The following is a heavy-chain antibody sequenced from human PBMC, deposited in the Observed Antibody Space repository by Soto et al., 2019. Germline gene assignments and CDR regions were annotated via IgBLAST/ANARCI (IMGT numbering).Heavy chain of an antibody. V-gene: IGHV3-30*18. D-gene: IGHD3-10*01. Sequence: GGSLRLSCAASGFTFISYGMHWVRQAPGKALEWVAVISYDGSNKYYADSVKGRFTISRDNSKNTLYLQMNSLRAEDTAVYYCAKERGTMVRGVYYYYYYGMDVWGQGTTVTVSS. CDR3: AKERGTMVRGVYYYYYYGMDV. CDR2: ISYDGSNK. CDR1: GFTFISYG. J-gene: IGHJ6*02.